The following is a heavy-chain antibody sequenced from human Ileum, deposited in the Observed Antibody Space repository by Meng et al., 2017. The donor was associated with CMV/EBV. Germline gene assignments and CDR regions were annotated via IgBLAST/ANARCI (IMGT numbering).Heavy chain of an antibody. CDR2: IYTGGSP. CDR1: GGSIRNYY. CDR3: ARLNYYDSREFDY. V-gene: IGHV4-4*07. Sequence: GQWQTSGPGLVKPSEPLSPTCTVSGGSIRNYYWSWIRQPAGKGLEWIGRIYTGGSPNYNPSLYSRVTMSLDTSKNQFSLKLNSVTAADTAVYYCARLNYYDSREFDYWGQGTLVTVSS. J-gene: IGHJ4*02. D-gene: IGHD3-22*01.